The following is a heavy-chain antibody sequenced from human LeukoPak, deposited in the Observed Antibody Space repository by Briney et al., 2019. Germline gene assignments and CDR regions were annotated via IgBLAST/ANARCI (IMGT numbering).Heavy chain of an antibody. D-gene: IGHD3-10*01. CDR2: INAGNGNT. V-gene: IGHV1-3*01. CDR1: GYTFTGYA. Sequence: GASVKVSCKASGYTFTGYAMHWVRQAPGQRLEWMGWINAGNGNTKYSQKFQGRVTITRDTSASTAYMELSSLRSEDTAVYYCARESYYYGSGSYSFDPWGQGTLVTVPS. J-gene: IGHJ5*02. CDR3: ARESYYYGSGSYSFDP.